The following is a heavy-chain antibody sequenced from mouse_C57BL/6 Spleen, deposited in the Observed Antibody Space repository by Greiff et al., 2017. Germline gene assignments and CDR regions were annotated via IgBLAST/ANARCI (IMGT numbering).Heavy chain of an antibody. D-gene: IGHD2-5*01. CDR1: GYTFTSYW. CDR2: IDPNSGGT. CDR3: ARSVAYYSNPYFDY. Sequence: QVQLQQPGAELVKPGASVKLSCKASGYTFTSYWMHWVKQRPGRGLEWIGRIDPNSGGTKYNEKFKSKATLTVDKPSSTAYMQLSSLPSEDSAVYYGARSVAYYSNPYFDYWGQGTTLTVSS. V-gene: IGHV1-72*01. J-gene: IGHJ2*01.